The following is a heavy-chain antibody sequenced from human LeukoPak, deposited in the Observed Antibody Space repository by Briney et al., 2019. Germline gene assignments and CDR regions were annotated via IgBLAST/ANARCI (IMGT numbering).Heavy chain of an antibody. J-gene: IGHJ1*01. CDR3: ARVISSGSYYKVAEYFQH. Sequence: GGSLRLSCAASGFTFSSYWMHWVRQAPGKGLVWVSRINSDGSSTSYADSVKGRFTISRDNAKNTLYLQMNSLRAEDTAMYYCARVISSGSYYKVAEYFQHWGQGTLVTVSS. CDR1: GFTFSSYW. D-gene: IGHD3-10*01. CDR2: INSDGSST. V-gene: IGHV3-74*01.